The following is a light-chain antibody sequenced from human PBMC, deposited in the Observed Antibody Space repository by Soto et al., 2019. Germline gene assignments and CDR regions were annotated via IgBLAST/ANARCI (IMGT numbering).Light chain of an antibody. J-gene: IGKJ5*01. CDR1: QDISKF. Sequence: DIQMTQSPSSLSASIGDRVSFTCQASQDISKFLNWYQHKPGQAPSLLIYDASNLEIGVPSRFSGSGSGTHFTFTISSLQTEDIGTYYCQQYDILPITFGRGTRL. CDR3: QQYDILPIT. V-gene: IGKV1-33*01. CDR2: DAS.